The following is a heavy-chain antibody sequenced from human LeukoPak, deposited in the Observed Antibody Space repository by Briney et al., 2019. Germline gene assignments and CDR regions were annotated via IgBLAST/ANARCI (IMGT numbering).Heavy chain of an antibody. V-gene: IGHV3-11*06. J-gene: IGHJ4*02. CDR2: ISSSSSYT. Sequence: GGSLRLSCAASGSTFSDYYMSWFRRAPGKGLEGGSYISSSSSYTNYADSVKGRFTISRDNAKNSLYLQMNSLRAEDTAVYYCARAPGRYYDIDYWGQGTLVTVSS. CDR1: GSTFSDYY. CDR3: ARAPGRYYDIDY. D-gene: IGHD3-9*01.